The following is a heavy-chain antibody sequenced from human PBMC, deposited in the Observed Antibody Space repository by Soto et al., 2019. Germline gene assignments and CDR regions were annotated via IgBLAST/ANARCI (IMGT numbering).Heavy chain of an antibody. CDR3: ARDKGYCSGGSCYYFDY. J-gene: IGHJ4*02. Sequence: QVQLVESGGGVVQPGRSLRLSCAASGFTFSSYGMHWVRQAPGKGLEWVAVIWYDGSNKYYADSVKGRFTISRDNSKNTLYLQMNSRRAEDTAVYYCARDKGYCSGGSCYYFDYWGQGTLVTVSS. D-gene: IGHD2-15*01. V-gene: IGHV3-33*01. CDR1: GFTFSSYG. CDR2: IWYDGSNK.